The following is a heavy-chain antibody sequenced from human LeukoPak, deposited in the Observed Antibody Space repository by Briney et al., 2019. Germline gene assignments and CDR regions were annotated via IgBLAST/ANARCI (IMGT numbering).Heavy chain of an antibody. CDR1: GGSISSRFYY. CDR3: ARRFCSGGTCPWGFDS. D-gene: IGHD2-15*01. Sequence: PSETLSLTCSVSGGSISSRFYYWGWIRQPPGKGLEWIGSIYHSGSTYYNPSLKSRVTISVDTSQNQFSLKLTSVTAADTAVYYCARRFCSGGTCPWGFDSWGQGTLLIVSS. V-gene: IGHV4-39*01. CDR2: IYHSGST. J-gene: IGHJ4*02.